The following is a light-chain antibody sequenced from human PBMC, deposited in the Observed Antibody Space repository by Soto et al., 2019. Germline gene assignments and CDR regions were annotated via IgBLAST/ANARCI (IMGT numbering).Light chain of an antibody. J-gene: IGKJ1*01. Sequence: DIVMTQAPDSLAVSLGERATIDCKTSQNILYSSNNKNNLAWYQQKPGQPPRLLFYWASTRESGVPDRFSGRGSGAHFTLNINGLQPEDVAVYYCQHYYGSQGTFGQGTKVEVK. CDR2: WAS. CDR3: QHYYGSQGT. V-gene: IGKV4-1*01. CDR1: QNILYSSNNKNN.